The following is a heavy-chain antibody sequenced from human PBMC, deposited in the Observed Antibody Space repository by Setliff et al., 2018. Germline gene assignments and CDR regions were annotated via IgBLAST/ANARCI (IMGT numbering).Heavy chain of an antibody. V-gene: IGHV4-39*01. Sequence: PSETLSLTCSVSDDPIYSDYYFWGWIRQPPGKGLEWIGTISSSGTSKYNSSLGGRATLSIDVPERQFALRLSSVTDADTAVYFCAREGRWDYSYPIYWGQGIRVTVSS. CDR3: AREGRWDYSYPIY. J-gene: IGHJ4*02. D-gene: IGHD4-4*01. CDR2: ISSSGTS. CDR1: DDPIYSDYYF.